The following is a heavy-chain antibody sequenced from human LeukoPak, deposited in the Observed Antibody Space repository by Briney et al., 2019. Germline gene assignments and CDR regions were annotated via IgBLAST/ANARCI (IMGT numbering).Heavy chain of an antibody. D-gene: IGHD5-18*01. CDR2: TYYRSKWYN. Sequence: SQTLSLTCAISGDSVSSNSAAWTWIRQSPSRGLEWLGRTYYRSKWYNDYAVSVKSRITINPDTSESQFSLQLNSVTPEDTAVYYCARDLSGGTAMVEDQFDYWGQGTLVTVSS. J-gene: IGHJ4*02. V-gene: IGHV6-1*01. CDR1: GDSVSSNSAA. CDR3: ARDLSGGTAMVEDQFDY.